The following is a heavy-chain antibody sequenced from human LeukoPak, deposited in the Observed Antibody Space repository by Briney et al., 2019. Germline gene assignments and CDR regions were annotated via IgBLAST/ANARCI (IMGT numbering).Heavy chain of an antibody. D-gene: IGHD6-19*01. J-gene: IGHJ6*02. CDR3: AKAQAPSSGWYGGTSYYYYAMDV. CDR2: ISGSGGST. Sequence: PGGSLRLSCAASGFTFSSYAMSWVRQAPGKGLEWVSAISGSGGSTYYADSVKGRFTIPRDNSKNTLYLQMNSLRAEDTAVYYCAKAQAPSSGWYGGTSYYYYAMDVWGQGTTVSVSS. V-gene: IGHV3-23*01. CDR1: GFTFSSYA.